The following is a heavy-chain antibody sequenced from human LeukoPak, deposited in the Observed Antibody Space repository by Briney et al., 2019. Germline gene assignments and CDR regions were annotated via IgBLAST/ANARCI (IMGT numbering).Heavy chain of an antibody. J-gene: IGHJ3*02. V-gene: IGHV3-9*03. CDR3: AKSLGDSSGRGYDAFDI. Sequence: GGSLRLSCAASGFTFDDYAMHWVRQAPGKGLEWVSGISWNSGSIGYADSVKGRFTISRDNAKNSLYLQMNSLRAEDMALYYCAKSLGDSSGRGYDAFDIWGQGTMVTVSS. CDR1: GFTFDDYA. CDR2: ISWNSGSI. D-gene: IGHD3-22*01.